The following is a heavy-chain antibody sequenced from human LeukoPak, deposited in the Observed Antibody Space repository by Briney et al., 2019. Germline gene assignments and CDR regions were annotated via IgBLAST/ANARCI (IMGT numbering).Heavy chain of an antibody. CDR2: IYYSGST. CDR3: ARAPGPADRNAFDI. V-gene: IGHV4-30-4*01. Sequence: SETLSLTCTVSGGSISSSSYYWSWIRQPPGKGLEWIGYIYYSGSTYYNPSLKSRVTISVDTSKNQFSLKLSSVTAADTAVYYCARAPGPADRNAFDIWGQGTMVTVSS. CDR1: GGSISSSSYY. J-gene: IGHJ3*02.